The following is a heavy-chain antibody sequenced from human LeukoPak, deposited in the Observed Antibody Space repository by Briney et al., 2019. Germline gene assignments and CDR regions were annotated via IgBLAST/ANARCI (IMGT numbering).Heavy chain of an antibody. D-gene: IGHD3-22*01. J-gene: IGHJ4*02. CDR2: ISYDGSNK. CDR3: AKSEDLYDSSGYYPAGGEY. Sequence: PGGSLRLSCAASGFTFSSYGMHWVRQAPGKGLEWVAVISYDGSNKYHADSVKGRFTISRDNSKNTLYLQMNSLRAEDTAVYYCAKSEDLYDSSGYYPAGGEYWGQGTLVTVSS. V-gene: IGHV3-30*18. CDR1: GFTFSSYG.